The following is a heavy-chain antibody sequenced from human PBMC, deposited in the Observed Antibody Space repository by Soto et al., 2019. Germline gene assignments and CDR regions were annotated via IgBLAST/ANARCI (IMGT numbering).Heavy chain of an antibody. CDR3: AREWGATFDY. J-gene: IGHJ4*02. CDR2: IYYSGST. CDR1: GGSISSYY. Sequence: SETLSLTCTVSGGSISSYYWSWIRQPPGKGLEWIGYIYYSGSTNYNPSLKSRVTISVDTSKNQFSLKLSSVTAADTAVYYCAREWGATFDYWGQGTLVTVSS. V-gene: IGHV4-59*01. D-gene: IGHD3-16*01.